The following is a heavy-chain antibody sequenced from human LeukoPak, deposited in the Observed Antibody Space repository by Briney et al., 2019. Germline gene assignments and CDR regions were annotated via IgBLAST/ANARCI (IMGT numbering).Heavy chain of an antibody. D-gene: IGHD4-17*01. CDR3: ARHSSGDDI. Sequence: GGSLTLSCAASGFIVSSNYMSWFRQTQGKGLEWVSIIYSGGSTYYADSVKGRFNISRDIYKNTLYLQMNSLRAEDTAVYYWARHSSGDDIWGQGTMVTVSS. V-gene: IGHV3-53*01. CDR2: IYSGGST. J-gene: IGHJ3*02. CDR1: GFIVSSNY.